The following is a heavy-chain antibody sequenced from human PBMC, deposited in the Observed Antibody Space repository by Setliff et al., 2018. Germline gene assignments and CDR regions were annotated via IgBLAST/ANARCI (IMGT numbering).Heavy chain of an antibody. V-gene: IGHV1-18*01. CDR3: ARAPSVELVTIRTNSWFTS. Sequence: GASVKVSCKASGYTFRNYAFAWVRQAPGQGLEWVGWISVYNGDTNYAQKFQGRVTLTTDTSTSTAYMELRSLTSDDSAFYYCARAPSVELVTIRTNSWFTSWGQGTQVTVSS. CDR2: ISVYNGDT. CDR1: GYTFRNYA. D-gene: IGHD5-18*01. J-gene: IGHJ5*02.